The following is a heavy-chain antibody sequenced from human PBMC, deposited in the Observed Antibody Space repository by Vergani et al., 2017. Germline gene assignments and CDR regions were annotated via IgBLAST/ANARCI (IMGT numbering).Heavy chain of an antibody. CDR3: AREWEQQLSN. Sequence: QMQLQESGPGLVKPSETLSLSCTVSGDSISTSSYAWGWIRQPPGKTLEWIGTVFYGGRTSYNPSLKSRVTLSLDTSKKQISLHLTSVTAADTAVYYCAREWEQQLSNWGQGTLVTVSS. D-gene: IGHD6-13*01. CDR2: VFYGGRT. J-gene: IGHJ4*02. CDR1: GDSISTSSYA. V-gene: IGHV4-39*02.